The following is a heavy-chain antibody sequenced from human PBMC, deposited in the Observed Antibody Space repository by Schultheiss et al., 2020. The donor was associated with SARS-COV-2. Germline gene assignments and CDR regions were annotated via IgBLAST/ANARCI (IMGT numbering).Heavy chain of an antibody. V-gene: IGHV1-8*01. CDR3: AGGSYYYYGMDV. J-gene: IGHJ6*02. Sequence: ASVKVSCKASGYTFTSYDINWVRQATGQGLEWMGWMNPNSGNTGYAQKFQGRVTITADKSTSTAYMELSSLRSEDTAVYYCAGGSYYYYGMDVWGQGTTVTVSS. CDR2: MNPNSGNT. CDR1: GYTFTSYD.